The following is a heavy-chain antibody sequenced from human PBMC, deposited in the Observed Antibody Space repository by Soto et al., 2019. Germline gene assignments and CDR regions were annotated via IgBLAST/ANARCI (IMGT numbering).Heavy chain of an antibody. CDR1: GFSFSDYY. D-gene: IGHD6-19*01. J-gene: IGHJ4*02. V-gene: IGHV3-11*01. Sequence: QVQLVESGGGLVKTRGSLRLSCVASGFSFSDYYMSWVRQAPGKGLEWIAYISGTSSNIYYADSVKGRFTISRDNAQKSVFLQMTNLRAEDTARYYCAKMTSSGWYDPVFHWGQGTLVTVSS. CDR3: AKMTSSGWYDPVFH. CDR2: ISGTSSNI.